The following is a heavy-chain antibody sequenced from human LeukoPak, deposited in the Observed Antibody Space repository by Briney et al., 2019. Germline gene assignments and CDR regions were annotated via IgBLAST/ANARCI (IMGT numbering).Heavy chain of an antibody. CDR1: GYSLSRGYY. D-gene: IGHD3-22*01. Sequence: TSETLSLTCSVSGYSLSRGYYWAWIRQPPGRGLEWIGTVYHIGNTYYNPSLESRASMSVDTSTNGFSLTLKSVTAADTAVYYCARAGWIITSAIDYWGQGALVTVSS. CDR2: VYHIGNT. CDR3: ARAGWIITSAIDY. V-gene: IGHV4-38-2*02. J-gene: IGHJ4*02.